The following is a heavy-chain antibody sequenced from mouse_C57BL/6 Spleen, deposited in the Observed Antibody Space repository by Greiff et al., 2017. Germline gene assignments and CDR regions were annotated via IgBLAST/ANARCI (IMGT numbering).Heavy chain of an antibody. D-gene: IGHD2-3*01. J-gene: IGHJ3*01. CDR3: ARPFCDGYYEGFAD. CDR2: ISNGGGST. Sequence: EVQVVESGGGLVPPGGSLKLSCAASGFTFSDYYMYWVRQTPEKRLEWVAYISNGGGSTYYPATVTGRFTISRDNAKNTLYLQMSRLKSEDTAMYYCARPFCDGYYEGFADWGQGTLVTVSA. V-gene: IGHV5-12*01. CDR1: GFTFSDYY.